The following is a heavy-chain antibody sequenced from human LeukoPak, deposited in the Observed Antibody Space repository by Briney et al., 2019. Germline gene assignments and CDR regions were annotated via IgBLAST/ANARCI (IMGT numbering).Heavy chain of an antibody. CDR1: GFTFSSYA. CDR3: AKLVSYSYGFYYFDY. J-gene: IGHJ4*02. CDR2: ISGSGGST. D-gene: IGHD5-18*01. V-gene: IGHV3-23*01. Sequence: GSLRLSCAASGFTFSSYAMSWVRQAPGKGLEWVSAISGSGGSTYYADSVKGRFTISRDNSKNTLYLQMNSLRAEDTAVYYCAKLVSYSYGFYYFDYWGQGTLVTVSS.